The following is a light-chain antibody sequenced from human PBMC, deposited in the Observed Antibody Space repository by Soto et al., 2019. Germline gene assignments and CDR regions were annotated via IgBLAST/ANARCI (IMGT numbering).Light chain of an antibody. CDR3: KSYAGSNTYV. Sequence: ALTQPPSASGSPGQSVTISCTGTKNDIGVYDFVSWYQHHPGKAPRLIIYEVVQRPSGVPDRFSGSKSGNTASLTVSGLQAADEADYFCKSYAGSNTYVFGSGTKLTV. CDR1: KNDIGVYDF. V-gene: IGLV2-8*01. CDR2: EVV. J-gene: IGLJ1*01.